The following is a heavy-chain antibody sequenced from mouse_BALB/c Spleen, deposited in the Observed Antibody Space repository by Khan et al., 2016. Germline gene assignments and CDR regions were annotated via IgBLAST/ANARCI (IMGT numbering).Heavy chain of an antibody. V-gene: IGHV1-9*01. J-gene: IGHJ2*01. CDR3: ASGTNWDYFDY. D-gene: IGHD4-1*01. Sequence: QVRLQQSGAELMKPGASVKISCKATGYTFSSYWIEWVKQRPGHGLEWIGEILPGSGSTNYNEKFKGKATFTADTSSNTAYMQLSSLTSEDSAVYYGASGTNWDYFDYCGQGTTLTVSS. CDR2: ILPGSGST. CDR1: GYTFSSYW.